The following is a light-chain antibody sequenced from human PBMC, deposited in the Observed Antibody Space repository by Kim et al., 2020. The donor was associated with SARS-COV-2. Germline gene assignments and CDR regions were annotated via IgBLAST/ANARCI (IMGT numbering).Light chain of an antibody. CDR2: DAS. CDR3: QQRSNWPLT. V-gene: IGKV3-11*01. J-gene: IGKJ4*01. CDR1: QSVGTY. Sequence: EIVLTQSPATLSLSPGERATVSCRASQSVGTYLAWYQQKPGQAPRLLIYDASNRATGIPARFSGSGSGTDFTLTISSLEPEDFAVYYCQQRSNWPLTFGGGTKVDIK.